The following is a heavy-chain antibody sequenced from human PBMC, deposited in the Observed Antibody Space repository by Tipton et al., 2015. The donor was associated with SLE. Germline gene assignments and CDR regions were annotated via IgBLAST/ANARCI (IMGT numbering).Heavy chain of an antibody. CDR1: GGSISSGGYY. V-gene: IGHV4-61*08. CDR3: AGDYDSGSYRFDF. D-gene: IGHD3-10*01. CDR2: IYYRGST. J-gene: IGHJ4*02. Sequence: TLSLTCVVSGGSISSGGYYWSWIRQPPGKGLEWIGYIYYRGSTIYNPSLKSRVTISVDTSKNQFSLKLNSVTAADTAVYYCAGDYDSGSYRFDFWGQGTLVTVSS.